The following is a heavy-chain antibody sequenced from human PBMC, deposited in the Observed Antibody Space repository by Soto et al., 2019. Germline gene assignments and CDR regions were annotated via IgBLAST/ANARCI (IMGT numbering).Heavy chain of an antibody. V-gene: IGHV3-23*01. CDR2: ISASGGSP. Sequence: EVRLLESGGGLVQPGWSLRLSCAVSGFTFSTYAMSWVRQAPGKGLEWVSVISASGGSPYYADSVKGRFTISRDNSKNTLYLQLNSLRAEDTAVYDCARDSGAEVVTYFDFWGQGNLVTVSS. D-gene: IGHD3-22*01. CDR1: GFTFSTYA. CDR3: ARDSGAEVVTYFDF. J-gene: IGHJ4*02.